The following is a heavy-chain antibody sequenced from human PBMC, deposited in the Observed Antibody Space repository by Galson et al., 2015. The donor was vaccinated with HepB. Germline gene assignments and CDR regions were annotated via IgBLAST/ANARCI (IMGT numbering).Heavy chain of an antibody. V-gene: IGHV4-61*09. CDR1: GGSISSGSYY. Sequence: LSLTCSVSGGSISSGSYYWTWIRQPAGKGLEWIGHVYTSGYTDYSPSLKSRVTMSIDTSKNQFSLKLTSVTAADTAVYYCARASGWFRFDPWGQGTLVTVSS. CDR3: ARASGWFRFDP. D-gene: IGHD6-19*01. CDR2: VYTSGYT. J-gene: IGHJ5*02.